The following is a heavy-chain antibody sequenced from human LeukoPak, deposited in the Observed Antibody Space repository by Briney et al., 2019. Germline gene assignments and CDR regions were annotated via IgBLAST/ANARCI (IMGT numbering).Heavy chain of an antibody. CDR3: ARDLASGNHPDGFDV. CDR2: MLYDGGGI. V-gene: IGHV3-33*05. Sequence: PGGSLRLSCAASGFSFRLYGMHWVRQAPGKGLEWVALMLYDGGGIYYADSVKGRFSISRDNSNNMFYLQMSSLRAEDSAVYYCARDLASGNHPDGFDVWAQGTLVTVSS. D-gene: IGHD1-14*01. J-gene: IGHJ3*01. CDR1: GFSFRLYG.